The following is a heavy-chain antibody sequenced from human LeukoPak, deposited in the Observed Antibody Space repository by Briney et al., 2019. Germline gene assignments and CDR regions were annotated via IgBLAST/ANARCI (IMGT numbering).Heavy chain of an antibody. J-gene: IGHJ3*02. V-gene: IGHV4-34*01. D-gene: IGHD2-2*01. CDR2: INHSGST. CDR3: AQGPGAFDI. CDR1: GGSFSGYH. Sequence: SETLSLTCAVYGGSFSGYHWSWIRQPPGKGLEWIGEINHSGSTNYNPSLKSRVTISVDTSKNQFSLKLSSVTAADTAVYYCAQGPGAFDIWGQGTMVTVSS.